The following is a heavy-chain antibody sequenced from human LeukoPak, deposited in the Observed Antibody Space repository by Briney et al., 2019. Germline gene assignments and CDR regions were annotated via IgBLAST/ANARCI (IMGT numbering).Heavy chain of an antibody. CDR1: GVTFSTYW. CDR3: ARHLNYYLDY. J-gene: IGHJ4*02. CDR2: ISSDGSIT. Sequence: GGTLRLSSAASGVTFSTYWMNWVRQAPGKGLVWVSRISSDGSITGYADSVKGRFTISRDNAKNTLYLQMNSLRAEDTAVYYCARHLNYYLDYWGQGTLVTVSS. D-gene: IGHD3-10*01. V-gene: IGHV3-74*01.